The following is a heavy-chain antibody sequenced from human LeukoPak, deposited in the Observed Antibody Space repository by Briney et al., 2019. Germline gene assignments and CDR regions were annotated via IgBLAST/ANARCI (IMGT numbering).Heavy chain of an antibody. D-gene: IGHD3-10*02. CDR3: ARVQSGTYVRDY. CDR2: IKKDGSDK. J-gene: IGHJ4*02. CDR1: GFTFSTYW. V-gene: IGHV3-7*01. Sequence: GGSLRLSCAASGFTFSTYWMTWVRQAPGKGLEWVANIKKDGSDKYYVDSVRGRFTISRDNAKNSLYLQMNSLRAEDTAVYYCARVQSGTYVRDYWGQGTLVTVSS.